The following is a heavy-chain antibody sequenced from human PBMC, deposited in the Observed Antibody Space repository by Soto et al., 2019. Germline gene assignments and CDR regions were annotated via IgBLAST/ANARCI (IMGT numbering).Heavy chain of an antibody. D-gene: IGHD6-13*01. CDR1: GGSISSGGYS. CDR2: IYHSGST. V-gene: IGHV4-30-2*01. CDR3: ARSGGSSWSEVWFDP. Sequence: PSETLSLTCAVSGGSISSGGYSWSWIRQPPGKGLEWIGYIYHSGSTYYNPSLKSRVTISVDRSKNQFSLKLSSVTAADTAVYYCARSGGSSWSEVWFDPWGQGTLVTVSS. J-gene: IGHJ5*02.